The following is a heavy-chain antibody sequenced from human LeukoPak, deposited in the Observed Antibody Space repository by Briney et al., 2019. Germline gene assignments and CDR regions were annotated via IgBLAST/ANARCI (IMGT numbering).Heavy chain of an antibody. CDR2: IYYSGST. D-gene: IGHD2-2*01. J-gene: IGHJ6*02. Sequence: PSETLSLTCTVSGGSISSYYWSWIRQPPGKGLEWIGYIYYSGSTNYNPSLKSRVTISVDTSKNQFSLKLSSVAAADTAVYYCARDRLGYCSSTSCPPYYYYGMDVWGQGTTVTVSS. CDR3: ARDRLGYCSSTSCPPYYYYGMDV. CDR1: GGSISSYY. V-gene: IGHV4-59*01.